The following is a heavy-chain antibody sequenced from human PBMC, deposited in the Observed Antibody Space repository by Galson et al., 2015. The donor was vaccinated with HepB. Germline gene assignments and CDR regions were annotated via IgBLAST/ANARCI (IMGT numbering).Heavy chain of an antibody. CDR2: ISYDATNK. CDR3: AKVPPPPMIVVVITHFDY. J-gene: IGHJ4*02. CDR1: GFTFSNYG. V-gene: IGHV3-30*18. Sequence: SLRLSCAASGFTFSNYGMHWVRQAPGGGLEWVAIISYDATNKDYAESVKGRFIISRDNFKNTLYLQMNSLRAEDTAVYYCAKVPPPPMIVVVITHFDYWGQGTLVTVSS. D-gene: IGHD3-22*01.